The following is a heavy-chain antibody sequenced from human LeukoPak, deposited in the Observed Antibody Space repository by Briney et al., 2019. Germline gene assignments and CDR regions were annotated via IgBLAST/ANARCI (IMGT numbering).Heavy chain of an antibody. CDR1: GGSISSYY. V-gene: IGHV4-59*08. J-gene: IGHJ4*02. CDR3: ARRGGGGDGYEDY. CDR2: IYYSGST. Sequence: SETLSLTCTVSGGSISSYYWSWIRQPPGKGLEWIGYIYYSGSTNYNPSLKSRVTISVDTSKNQFSLKLSSVTAADTAVYYCARRGGGGDGYEDYWGQGTLVTVSS. D-gene: IGHD5-12*01.